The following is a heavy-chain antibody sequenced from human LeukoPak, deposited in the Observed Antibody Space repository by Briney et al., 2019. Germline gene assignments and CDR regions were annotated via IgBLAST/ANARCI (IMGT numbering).Heavy chain of an antibody. V-gene: IGHV3-48*04. D-gene: IGHD5-24*01. CDR1: GFIFRDYS. Sequence: GGSLGLSCVASGFIFRDYSMNWVRQAPGKGLEWISYIGIDSGNTKYADSVKGRFTISGDNAKNSLYLQMNSLRVEDTAVYYCARDHNYAFDNWGQGTLVTVSS. J-gene: IGHJ4*02. CDR3: ARDHNYAFDN. CDR2: IGIDSGNT.